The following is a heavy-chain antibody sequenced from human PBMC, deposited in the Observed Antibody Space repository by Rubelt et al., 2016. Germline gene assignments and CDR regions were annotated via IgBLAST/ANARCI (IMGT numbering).Heavy chain of an antibody. D-gene: IGHD6-19*01. CDR3: ARGRIAVASAVIDY. J-gene: IGHJ4*02. Sequence: EVQLVESGGGVVRPGGSLRLSCAASGFTFDDYGMSWVRQAPGKGLEWVSAISGSGGSTYYADSVKGRFTISRDNSKNTLYLQMNSLRAEDTAVYYCARGRIAVASAVIDYWGQGTLVTVSS. CDR1: GFTFDDYG. CDR2: ISGSGGST. V-gene: IGHV3-23*04.